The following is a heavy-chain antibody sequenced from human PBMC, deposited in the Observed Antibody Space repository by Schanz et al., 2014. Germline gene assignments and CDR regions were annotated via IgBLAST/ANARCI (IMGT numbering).Heavy chain of an antibody. V-gene: IGHV3-21*04. CDR1: GFTFSSYS. J-gene: IGHJ4*02. CDR3: AKDPRGDKNDRAYYFDY. D-gene: IGHD3-10*01. Sequence: EVQLVESGGGVVQPGRSLRLSCTASGFTFSSYSMNWVRQAPGKGLEWVSSISSGGNPYYANSVKGRFGISRDNSENTLYLQMSSLRVEDTAVYYCAKDPRGDKNDRAYYFDYWGQGTLVSVSS. CDR2: SISSGGNP.